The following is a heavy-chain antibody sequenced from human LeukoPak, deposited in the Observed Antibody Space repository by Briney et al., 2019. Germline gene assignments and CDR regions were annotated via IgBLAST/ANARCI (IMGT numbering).Heavy chain of an antibody. Sequence: PGGSLRLSCAASGFTFSNYAMSWVRQAPGKGLEWVSTISGSGGSTYYADSLKGRFTISRDNSKNTLYLQMNGLRAEDTAVYYCAKEEDYYGSGSCFDYWGQGTLVTVSS. J-gene: IGHJ4*02. V-gene: IGHV3-23*01. CDR1: GFTFSNYA. CDR3: AKEEDYYGSGSCFDY. D-gene: IGHD3-10*01. CDR2: ISGSGGST.